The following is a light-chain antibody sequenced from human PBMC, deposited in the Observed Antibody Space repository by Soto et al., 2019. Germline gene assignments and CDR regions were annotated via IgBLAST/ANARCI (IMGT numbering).Light chain of an antibody. CDR1: QSVNSN. Sequence: EIVMPQSPATLSVSPGERATLSCRASQSVNSNLAWYQQKPGQAPRLLIYGASTGATGIPARFSGSGSGTDFTLTINSLQSEDFAVYYCQQYNNWPSLFTVGPGTKV. CDR2: GAS. CDR3: QQYNNWPSLFT. J-gene: IGKJ3*01. V-gene: IGKV3-15*01.